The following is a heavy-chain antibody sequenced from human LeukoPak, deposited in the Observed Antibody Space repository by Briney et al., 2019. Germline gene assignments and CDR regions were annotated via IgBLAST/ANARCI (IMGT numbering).Heavy chain of an antibody. CDR2: ISKDGSSK. V-gene: IGHV3-30*18. Sequence: PGRSLRVSCVASGFSFNTYGMHGVRQAPGKRLEWVAGISKDGSSKDYADSVKGRFTNSRDNSKNTMYLQMNSLRVEDTAVYYCAKAAYCTSTSCHFSGYAQRPLDSWGQGTLVTVSS. J-gene: IGHJ4*02. D-gene: IGHD2-2*01. CDR1: GFSFNTYG. CDR3: AKAAYCTSTSCHFSGYAQRPLDS.